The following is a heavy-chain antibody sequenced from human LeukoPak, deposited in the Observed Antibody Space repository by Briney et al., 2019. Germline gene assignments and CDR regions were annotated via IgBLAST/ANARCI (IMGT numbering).Heavy chain of an antibody. V-gene: IGHV3-66*01. CDR2: IYSGGAT. Sequence: PGGSLRLSCAASGFTVSNNYMTWVRQAPGKGLEWVSVIYSGGATYYADSVKGRFTISRDNSKNTLYLQMNSLRAEDTAVYYCARGLDGNSGYWGQGTLVTVSS. J-gene: IGHJ4*02. CDR1: GFTVSNNY. D-gene: IGHD5-24*01. CDR3: ARGLDGNSGY.